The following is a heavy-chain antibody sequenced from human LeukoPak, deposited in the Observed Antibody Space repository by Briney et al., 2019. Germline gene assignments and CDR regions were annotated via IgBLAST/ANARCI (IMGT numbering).Heavy chain of an antibody. V-gene: IGHV1-2*02. D-gene: IGHD6-19*01. CDR2: IVPSSGDT. J-gene: IGHJ4*02. CDR3: AREDSSGWYVFDY. Sequence: ASVKVSCKASGYSLTVYYIHWVRQAPGQGLEWMGWIVPSSGDTHYAQKFQGRVTMTRDTSISTAYLELTRLTSDDTAVYFCAREDSSGWYVFDYWGQGTLVTVSS. CDR1: GYSLTVYY.